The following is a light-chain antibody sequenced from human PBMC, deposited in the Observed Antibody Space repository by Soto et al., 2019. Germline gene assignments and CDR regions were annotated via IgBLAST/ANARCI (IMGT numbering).Light chain of an antibody. V-gene: IGKV1-39*01. CDR3: QQSYSTHYS. CDR2: AAS. CDR1: QNINTY. Sequence: DIQMTQSPASLSASVGDRVTITCRASQNINTYLNWCQQKPGKAPNLLIYAASSLQSGVPSRFSGSGSGTDSTLTISSLQPEDFATYYCQQSYSTHYSFGQGTKLEMK. J-gene: IGKJ2*01.